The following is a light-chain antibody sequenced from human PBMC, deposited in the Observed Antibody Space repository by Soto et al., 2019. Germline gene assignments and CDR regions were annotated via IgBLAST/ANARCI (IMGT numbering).Light chain of an antibody. CDR2: DVK. V-gene: IGLV2-11*01. Sequence: QSALTQPRSVSGSPGQSVTISCTGASSDVGVYNYVSWYQQHPGKAPKLMIYDVKKRPSGVPDRFSGSKSGNTASLTISGLQTEDEADYYCCSYAGSDTYVFGTGTKLTVL. J-gene: IGLJ1*01. CDR1: SSDVGVYNY. CDR3: CSYAGSDTYV.